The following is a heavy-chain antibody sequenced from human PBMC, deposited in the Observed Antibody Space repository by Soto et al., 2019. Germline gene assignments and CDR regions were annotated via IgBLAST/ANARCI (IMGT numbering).Heavy chain of an antibody. Sequence: QVQLVESGGGVVQPGRSLRLSCAASGFTFSSYAMHWVRQAPGKGLEWVAVISYDGSNKYYADSVKGRFTISRDNSKNPLYLQMNSLRAEDTAVYYCARVSRHYDMGGMDVWGQGTTVTVSS. D-gene: IGHD3-22*01. CDR1: GFTFSSYA. CDR2: ISYDGSNK. CDR3: ARVSRHYDMGGMDV. V-gene: IGHV3-30-3*01. J-gene: IGHJ6*02.